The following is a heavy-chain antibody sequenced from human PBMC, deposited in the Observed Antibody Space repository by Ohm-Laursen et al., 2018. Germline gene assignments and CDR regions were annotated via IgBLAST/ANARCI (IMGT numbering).Heavy chain of an antibody. CDR2: VSAYNGNT. CDR3: ARDIEGYLGEPEDEFDY. CDR1: GYTFTSYG. J-gene: IGHJ4*01. Sequence: ASVKVSCKASGYTFTSYGISWVRQAPGQGLEWMGWVSAYNGNTNYAQKLQGRVTMTTDTSTSTAYMELRSLRSDDTAVYYCARDIEGYLGEPEDEFDYWGQGTLVTVSS. V-gene: IGHV1-18*01. D-gene: IGHD3-16*01.